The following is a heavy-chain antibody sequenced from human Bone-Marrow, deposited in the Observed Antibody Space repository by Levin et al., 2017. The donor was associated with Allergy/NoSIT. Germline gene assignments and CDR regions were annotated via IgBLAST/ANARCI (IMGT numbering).Heavy chain of an antibody. CDR1: GFTFSSYA. CDR3: ARDPHMILVPVFFDY. CDR2: ISRDGKNK. V-gene: IGHV3-30*03. D-gene: IGHD3/OR15-3a*01. Sequence: GESLKISCEGSGFTFSSYAMQWVRQAPGKGLEWVTGISRDGKNKYYIDSVKGRFTISRDDSKNTLYLQMNSLRAEDTAVYFCARDPHMILVPVFFDYWGQGSLVSVSS. J-gene: IGHJ4*02.